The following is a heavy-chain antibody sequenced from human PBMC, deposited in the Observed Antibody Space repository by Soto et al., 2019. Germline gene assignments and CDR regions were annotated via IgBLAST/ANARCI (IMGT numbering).Heavy chain of an antibody. CDR2: ISAYNGKR. CDR1: GYPFTSYG. J-gene: IGHJ3*02. Sequence: QGQLLQSGDEVKTPGASVRVSCRASGYPFTSYGISWVRQAPGQGLEWVAWISAYNGKRDTAQKFQGRVTMTLDTSTDTAHMELGDLTSAGTAVYYCARGRIVASIHDAFEIWGQGTKVTVSS. D-gene: IGHD5-12*01. V-gene: IGHV1-18*01. CDR3: ARGRIVASIHDAFEI.